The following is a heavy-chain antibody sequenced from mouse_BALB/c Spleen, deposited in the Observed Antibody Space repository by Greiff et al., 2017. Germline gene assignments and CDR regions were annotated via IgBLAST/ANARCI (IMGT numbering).Heavy chain of an antibody. CDR3: ATNWDRGYFDV. Sequence: QVHVKQSGAELARPGASVKMSCKASGYTFTSYTMHWVKQRPGQGLEWIGYINPSSGYTNYNQKFKDKATLTADKSSSTAYMQLSSLTSEDSAVYYCATNWDRGYFDVWGAGTTVTVSS. D-gene: IGHD4-1*01. V-gene: IGHV1-4*01. J-gene: IGHJ1*01. CDR2: INPSSGYT. CDR1: GYTFTSYT.